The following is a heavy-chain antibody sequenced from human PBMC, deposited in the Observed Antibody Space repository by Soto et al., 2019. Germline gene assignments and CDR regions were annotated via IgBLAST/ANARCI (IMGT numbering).Heavy chain of an antibody. CDR3: ARDRDYDFWSGSPLVWFDP. CDR2: IYTSGST. V-gene: IGHV4-4*07. Sequence: LSLTCTVSGGSISSYYWSWIRQPAGKGLEWIGRIYTSGSTNYNPSLKSRVTMSVDTSKNQFSLKLGSVTAADTAVYYCARDRDYDFWSGSPLVWFDPWGQGTLVTVSS. CDR1: GGSISSYY. D-gene: IGHD3-3*01. J-gene: IGHJ5*02.